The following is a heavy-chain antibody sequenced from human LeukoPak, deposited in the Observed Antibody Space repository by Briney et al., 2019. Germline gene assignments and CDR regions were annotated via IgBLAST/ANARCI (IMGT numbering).Heavy chain of an antibody. Sequence: GGSLRLSCSASGFIFSTYAMHRVRQAPGKGLEYVSAISSDGGGTYYADSVKGRFTISRDNSTDTLYLQMSSLRIEDTAVYYCVKGSKYSIGWFDPWGQGTLVTVSS. J-gene: IGHJ5*02. CDR3: VKGSKYSIGWFDP. V-gene: IGHV3-64D*06. CDR2: ISSDGGGT. D-gene: IGHD6-19*01. CDR1: GFIFSTYA.